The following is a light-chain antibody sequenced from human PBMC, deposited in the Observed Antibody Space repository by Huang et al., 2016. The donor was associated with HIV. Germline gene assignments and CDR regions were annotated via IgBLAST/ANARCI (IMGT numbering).Light chain of an antibody. CDR1: QSVSSN. CDR2: GAS. Sequence: EIVMTQSPATLSVSPVERATLSCRASQSVSSNLAWYQQKTGQAPRLLIYGASTRATGIPARFSGSGSGSEFTLTISSLQSEDFAVYYCQQYNNWPPLITFGQGTRLEIK. CDR3: QQYNNWPPLIT. J-gene: IGKJ5*01. V-gene: IGKV3-15*01.